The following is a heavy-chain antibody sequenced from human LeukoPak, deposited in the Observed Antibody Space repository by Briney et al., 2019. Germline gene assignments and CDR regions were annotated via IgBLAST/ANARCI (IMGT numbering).Heavy chain of an antibody. CDR1: GFTFRSYA. CDR3: AKDPNYYDSSGYYLH. V-gene: IGHV3-30*04. Sequence: PGRSLRLSCAASGFTFRSYAMHWVRQAPGKGLEWVALISYDGSNKYYADSVKGRFTISRDNSKNTLYLQMNSLRAEDTAVYYCAKDPNYYDSSGYYLHWGQGTLVTVSS. J-gene: IGHJ4*02. D-gene: IGHD3-22*01. CDR2: ISYDGSNK.